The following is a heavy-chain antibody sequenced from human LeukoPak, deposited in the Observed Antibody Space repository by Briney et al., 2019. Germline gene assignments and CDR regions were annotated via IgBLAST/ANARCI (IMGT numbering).Heavy chain of an antibody. CDR3: ARVRVGDYYGSGSYQLFDP. CDR2: IYYSGST. CDR1: GGSISSYY. V-gene: IGHV4-59*01. D-gene: IGHD3-10*01. Sequence: SETLSLTCTVSGGSISSYYWSWIRQPPGKELEWIGYIYYSGSTNYNPSLKSRVTISVDTSKNQFSLKLSSVTAADTAVYYCARVRVGDYYGSGSYQLFDPWGQGTLVTVSS. J-gene: IGHJ5*02.